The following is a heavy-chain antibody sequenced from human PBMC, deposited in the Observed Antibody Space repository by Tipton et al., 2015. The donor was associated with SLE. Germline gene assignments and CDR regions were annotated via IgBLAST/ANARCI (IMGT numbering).Heavy chain of an antibody. V-gene: IGHV4-59*12. CDR1: GGSITSYY. Sequence: GLVKPSETLSLTCTVAGGSITSYYWSWIRQPPGKGLEWIGYIYHSGSTNYMPSLKSRVTISVDTSKNQFSLKMNSVAAADTAVYYCARGGTGDGTNPFDPWGQGTLVTVSS. CDR2: IYHSGST. CDR3: ARGGTGDGTNPFDP. D-gene: IGHD2-21*02. J-gene: IGHJ5*02.